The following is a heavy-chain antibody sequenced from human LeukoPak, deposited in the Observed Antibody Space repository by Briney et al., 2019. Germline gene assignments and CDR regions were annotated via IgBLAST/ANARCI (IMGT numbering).Heavy chain of an antibody. D-gene: IGHD2-15*01. J-gene: IGHJ6*02. CDR2: ISSSSSYI. CDR1: GFTFSRYS. V-gene: IGHV3-21*01. Sequence: GGSLRLSCAASGFTFSRYSVNWVRQAPGKGLEWVSSISSSSSYIYYADSVKGRFTISRDNAKNSLYLQMNSLRAEDTAVYYCARDQVPIVVVVAATGYGMDVWGQGTTVTVSS. CDR3: ARDQVPIVVVVAATGYGMDV.